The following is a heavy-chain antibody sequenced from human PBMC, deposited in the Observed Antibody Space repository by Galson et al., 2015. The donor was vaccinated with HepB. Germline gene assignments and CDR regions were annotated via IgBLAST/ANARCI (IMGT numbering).Heavy chain of an antibody. Sequence: SVKVSCKASGYTFSNYGISWVRQAPGQGLEWMGWISGYNGNTNYAQKLQGRVTMTTDTSTSTAYMELRSLRSDDTAVYYCARVSCGGSCYSGWDYWGQGTLVTVSS. CDR3: ARVSCGGSCYSGWDY. CDR2: ISGYNGNT. J-gene: IGHJ4*02. D-gene: IGHD2-15*01. CDR1: GYTFSNYG. V-gene: IGHV1-18*01.